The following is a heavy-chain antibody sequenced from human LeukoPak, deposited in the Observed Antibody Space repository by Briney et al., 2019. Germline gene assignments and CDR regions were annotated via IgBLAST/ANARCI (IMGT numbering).Heavy chain of an antibody. CDR1: VYTFTGYY. CDR2: INPNSGGT. J-gene: IGHJ6*02. D-gene: IGHD1-26*01. V-gene: IGHV1-2*06. Sequence: GASVKVSCKASVYTFTGYYMHWVRQAPGQGLEWMGRINPNSGGTNYAQKFQGRVTMTRDTSISTAYMELSRLRSDDTAVYYCANFSGTREYCYYGMDVWGQGTTVTVSS. CDR3: ANFSGTREYCYYGMDV.